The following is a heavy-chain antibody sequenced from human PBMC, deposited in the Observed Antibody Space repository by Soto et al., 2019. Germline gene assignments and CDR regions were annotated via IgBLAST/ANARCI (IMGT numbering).Heavy chain of an antibody. Sequence: EVQLVESGGGLVKPGGSLRLSCAASGFTFSSYSMNWVRQAPGKGLEWVSSISSSSSYIYYADSVKGRFTISRDNAKNSLYLQMNSLRADDTAVYYCARAGAGDRSYSYGAELDYWGQGTLVTVSS. CDR2: ISSSSSYI. D-gene: IGHD5-18*01. V-gene: IGHV3-21*01. CDR3: ARAGAGDRSYSYGAELDY. CDR1: GFTFSSYS. J-gene: IGHJ4*02.